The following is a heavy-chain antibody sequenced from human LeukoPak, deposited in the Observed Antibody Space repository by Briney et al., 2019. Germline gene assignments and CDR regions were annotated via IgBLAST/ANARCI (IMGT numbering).Heavy chain of an antibody. Sequence: SVKVSCKASGGTFSSDAISWGRQSPGQGLEGMGGIIPIFGTANYAQKFQGRVTITADKSTSTAYMELSSLRSEDTAVYYCGSGSGPPGFDYWGQGTLVTVSS. V-gene: IGHV1-69*06. J-gene: IGHJ4*02. CDR2: IIPIFGTA. CDR1: GGTFSSDA. D-gene: IGHD2-15*01. CDR3: GSGSGPPGFDY.